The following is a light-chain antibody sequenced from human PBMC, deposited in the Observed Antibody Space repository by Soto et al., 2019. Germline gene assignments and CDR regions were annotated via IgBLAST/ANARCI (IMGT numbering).Light chain of an antibody. J-gene: IGKJ2*01. V-gene: IGKV1-5*01. CDR3: QQYKRDPYA. CDR2: DSS. Sequence: DIRMTQSPSTLSASVGDTVTISCRAIQSISNWVAWYQQKPGRAPKLLISDSSNLEAGVPPRFSGTGSGTHYYLLISGLQHDDSATYSCQQYKRDPYAFGQGTKLHI. CDR1: QSISNW.